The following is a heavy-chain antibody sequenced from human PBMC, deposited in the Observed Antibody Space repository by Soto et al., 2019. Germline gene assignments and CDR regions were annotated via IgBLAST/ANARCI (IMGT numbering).Heavy chain of an antibody. CDR2: ITGGGAYT. Sequence: EVQLLESGGGLAQPGGSLTLSCVASGFTFSDYAMSWVRQAPGKGLEWVSTITGGGAYTYSADSVEGRFTISRDNSKNTLLLQMNSLGAEDTAVYYCAKDSNKYSSSLRGRYFDYWGQGIGVTVSS. V-gene: IGHV3-23*01. CDR1: GFTFSDYA. J-gene: IGHJ4*02. D-gene: IGHD4-4*01. CDR3: AKDSNKYSSSLRGRYFDY.